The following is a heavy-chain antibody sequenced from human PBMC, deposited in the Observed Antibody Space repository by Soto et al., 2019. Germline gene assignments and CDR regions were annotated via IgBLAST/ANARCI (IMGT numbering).Heavy chain of an antibody. CDR3: AKLGGPATRHTDFDS. V-gene: IGHV4-39*02. D-gene: IGHD2-15*01. CDR2: IYYDGST. Sequence: SETLSLTCTVSGGSINSNNYYWAWIRQPPGKGLAWIASIYYDGSTYYNPSLKSRVSISVDTSKNHFSLKLSSATAAATAVYFRAKLGGPATRHTDFDSWGQGTRVTVSS. CDR1: GGSINSNNYY. J-gene: IGHJ4*02.